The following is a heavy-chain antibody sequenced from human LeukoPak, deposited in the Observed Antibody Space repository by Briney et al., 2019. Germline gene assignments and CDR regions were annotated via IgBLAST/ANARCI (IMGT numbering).Heavy chain of an antibody. CDR1: GFTFTNYD. D-gene: IGHD5-24*01. V-gene: IGHV3-21*01. J-gene: IGHJ4*02. CDR3: ARDRRDGYNVLDY. CDR2: ISGSGDNT. Sequence: PGGSLRLSCAASGFTFTNYDINWVRQAPGRGLEWVSTISGSGDNTYYAASGGGRFPISRDNAKNPPYFQMNSLSAEDTPIYYCARDRRDGYNVLDYWGQGTLVTVSS.